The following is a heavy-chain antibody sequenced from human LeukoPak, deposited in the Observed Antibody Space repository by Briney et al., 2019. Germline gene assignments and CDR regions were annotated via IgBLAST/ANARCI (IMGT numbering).Heavy chain of an antibody. CDR3: ARHYGDHRILDY. Sequence: PSETLSLTCTVSGGSISSSSYSWSWIRQPPGKGLEWIGYIYYSGSTYYNPSLKSRVTISVDTSKNQFSLKLSSVTAADTAVYYCARHYGDHRILDYWGQGTLVTVSS. CDR2: IYYSGST. J-gene: IGHJ4*02. V-gene: IGHV4-30-4*07. D-gene: IGHD4-17*01. CDR1: GGSISSSSYS.